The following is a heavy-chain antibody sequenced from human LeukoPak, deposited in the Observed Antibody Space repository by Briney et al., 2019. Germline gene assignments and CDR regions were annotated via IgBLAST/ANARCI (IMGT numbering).Heavy chain of an antibody. CDR2: INTNSGDT. V-gene: IGHV1-2*06. D-gene: IGHD2-21*02. Sequence: GASVKVSCKASGDTFCSYSLHWVRQAPGQGLEWMGRINTNSGDTNYAQKFQGRLTMTTDTSVYMELSGLRSDDTAVYYCASGTYGDYSFDFWGQGVLVTVSS. CDR3: ASGTYGDYSFDF. J-gene: IGHJ4*02. CDR1: GDTFCSYS.